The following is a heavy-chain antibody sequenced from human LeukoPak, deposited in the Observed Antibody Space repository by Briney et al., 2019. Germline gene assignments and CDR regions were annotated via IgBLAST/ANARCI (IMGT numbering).Heavy chain of an antibody. CDR1: GYTFTGYY. Sequence: ASVTVSCEASGYTFTGYYMHWVRQAPGQGLAWMGWINPNSGGTNYAQKFQGRVTMTRDTSISTAYMELSRLRSDDTAVYYCARNTYYDFWSGYFFDYWGQGTLVTVSS. D-gene: IGHD3-3*01. V-gene: IGHV1-2*02. CDR2: INPNSGGT. CDR3: ARNTYYDFWSGYFFDY. J-gene: IGHJ4*02.